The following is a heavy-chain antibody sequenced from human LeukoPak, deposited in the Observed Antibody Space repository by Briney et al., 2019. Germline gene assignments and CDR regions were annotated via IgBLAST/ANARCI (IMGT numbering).Heavy chain of an antibody. CDR3: ARGFTCSSTSCYYNWFDP. J-gene: IGHJ5*02. V-gene: IGHV4-34*01. CDR2: INHSGST. Sequence: SETLSLTCAVSGGSFSGYYWSWIRQPPGKGLEWIGEINHSGSTNYNPSLQSRVTISVDTSKNQFSLKLSSVTAADTAVYYCARGFTCSSTSCYYNWFDPWGQGTLVTVSS. D-gene: IGHD2-2*01. CDR1: GGSFSGYY.